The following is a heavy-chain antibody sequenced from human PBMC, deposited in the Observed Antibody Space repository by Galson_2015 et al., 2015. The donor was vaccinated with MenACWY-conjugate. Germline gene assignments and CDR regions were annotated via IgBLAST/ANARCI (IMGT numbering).Heavy chain of an antibody. J-gene: IGHJ6*02. V-gene: IGHV1-69*13. CDR2: IIPIFGTA. D-gene: IGHD6-13*01. CDR3: ARESGLEQQLRRARYYYGMDV. CDR1: GGTFSSYA. Sequence: SVKVSCKASGGTFSSYAISWVRQAPGQGLEWTGGIIPIFGTANYAQKFQGRVTITADESTSTAYMELSSLRSEDTAVYYCARESGLEQQLRRARYYYGMDVWGQGTTVTVSS.